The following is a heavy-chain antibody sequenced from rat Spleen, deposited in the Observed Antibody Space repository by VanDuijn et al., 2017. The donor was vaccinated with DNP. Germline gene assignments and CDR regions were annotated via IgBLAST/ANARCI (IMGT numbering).Heavy chain of an antibody. V-gene: IGHV3-1*01. D-gene: IGHD1-9*01. CDR2: INYSGST. CDR3: ARGVSSYYGYNSYWYFDF. Sequence: EVQLQESGPGLVKPSQSLSLTCSVTGYSITGNYWGWIRKFPGNKMEWIGYINYSGSTGYNPSLKSRISITRDTSKNQFFLQLNSVTTEDTATYYCARGVSSYYGYNSYWYFDFWGPGTMVTVSS. J-gene: IGHJ1*01. CDR1: GYSITGNY.